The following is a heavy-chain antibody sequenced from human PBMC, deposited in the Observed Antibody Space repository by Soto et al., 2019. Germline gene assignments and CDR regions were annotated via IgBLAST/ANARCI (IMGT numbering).Heavy chain of an antibody. J-gene: IGHJ4*02. D-gene: IGHD5-18*01. V-gene: IGHV3-30*18. CDR3: AKDDGGYSYGPTTFDY. CDR1: GFTFSSYG. CDR2: ISYDGSNK. Sequence: GGSLRLSCAASGFTFSSYGMHWVRQAPGKGLEWVAVISYDGSNKYYADSVKGRFTISRDNSKNTLYLQMNSLRAEDTAVYYCAKDDGGYSYGPTTFDYWGQGTLVTVSS.